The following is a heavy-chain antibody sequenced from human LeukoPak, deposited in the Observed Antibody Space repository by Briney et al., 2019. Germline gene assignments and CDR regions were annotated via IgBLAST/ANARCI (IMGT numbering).Heavy chain of an antibody. CDR3: AVVDNSGWYCHDY. CDR2: IYSGDNT. D-gene: IGHD6-19*01. V-gene: IGHV3-66*01. J-gene: IGHJ4*02. Sequence: GGSLRLSCAASGFTFSSAGMTWVRQAPGKGLGWVSDIYSGDNTYYADSVKGRFTISRDISKNTLYLQMNSLRAEDTAVHYCAVVDNSGWYCHDYWGQGTLVTVSS. CDR1: GFTFSSAG.